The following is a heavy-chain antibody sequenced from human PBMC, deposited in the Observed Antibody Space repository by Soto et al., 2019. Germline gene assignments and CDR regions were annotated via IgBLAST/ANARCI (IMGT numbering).Heavy chain of an antibody. CDR3: AREQVTTTTNWFDP. V-gene: IGHV1-69*08. CDR2: IIPTLGIA. D-gene: IGHD4-17*01. Sequence: QVQLVQSGAEVKKPGSSVKVSCKASGGTFSSYTISWVRQAPGQGLEWMGRIIPTLGIANYAQKFQGRVTITADKSTSTAYMELSSLRSEDTAVYYCAREQVTTTTNWFDPWGQGTLVTVSS. CDR1: GGTFSSYT. J-gene: IGHJ5*02.